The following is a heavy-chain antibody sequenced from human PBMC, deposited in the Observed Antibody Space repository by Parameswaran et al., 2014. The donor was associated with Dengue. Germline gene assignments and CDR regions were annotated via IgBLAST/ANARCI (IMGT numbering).Heavy chain of an antibody. Sequence: GESLKISCAASGFTFSSYSMNWVRQAPGKGLEWVSSISSSSSYIYYADSVKGRFTISRDNAKNSLYLQMNSLRAEDTAVYYCARAGYEEWLFVGMDVWGQGTTVTVSS. CDR3: ARAGYEEWLFVGMDV. D-gene: IGHD3-3*01. CDR2: ISSSSSYI. V-gene: IGHV3-21*03. J-gene: IGHJ6*02. CDR1: GFTFSSYS.